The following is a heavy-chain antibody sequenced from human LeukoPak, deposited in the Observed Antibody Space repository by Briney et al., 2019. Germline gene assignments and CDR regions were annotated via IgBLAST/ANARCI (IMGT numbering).Heavy chain of an antibody. D-gene: IGHD2-2*01. Sequence: PSETLSLTCTVSGGSISSSSYYWGWIRQPPGKGLEWIGSIYYSGSTYYNPSLKSRVTISVDTSKNQFSLKLSSVTAADTAVYYCARRAGYCSSTSCYESLSWFDPWGQGTLVTVSS. V-gene: IGHV4-39*01. CDR3: ARRAGYCSSTSCYESLSWFDP. CDR2: IYYSGST. J-gene: IGHJ5*02. CDR1: GGSISSSSYY.